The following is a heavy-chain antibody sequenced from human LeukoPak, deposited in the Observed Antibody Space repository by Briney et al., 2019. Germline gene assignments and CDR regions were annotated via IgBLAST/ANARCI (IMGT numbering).Heavy chain of an antibody. D-gene: IGHD2-21*02. Sequence: HSGGSLRLSCAASGFTFSSYWMHWVRQAPGKGLVWVSRINSDGSGTSYADSVKGRFTISRDNAKNTLYLQMNSLRAEDTAVYYCARAYCGGDCFFPVWGQGTLVTVSS. CDR2: INSDGSGT. J-gene: IGHJ4*02. CDR1: GFTFSSYW. CDR3: ARAYCGGDCFFPV. V-gene: IGHV3-74*01.